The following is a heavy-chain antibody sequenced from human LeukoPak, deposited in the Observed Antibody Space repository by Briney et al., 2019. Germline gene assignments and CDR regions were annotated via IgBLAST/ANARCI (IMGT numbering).Heavy chain of an antibody. CDR3: AKDLFLWYFDL. CDR1: GFTFSSYW. CDR2: VSSDGSTT. V-gene: IGHV3-74*01. D-gene: IGHD2-21*01. J-gene: IGHJ2*01. Sequence: PGGSLRLSCAASGFTFSSYWMHWVRQGPGKGLVWVSRVSSDGSTTTYADSVKGRFTISRDNAKNTLYLQMNNLRAEDTAVYYCAKDLFLWYFDLWGRGTLVTVSS.